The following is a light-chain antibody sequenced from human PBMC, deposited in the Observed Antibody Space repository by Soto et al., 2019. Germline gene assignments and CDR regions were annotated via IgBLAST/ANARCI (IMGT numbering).Light chain of an antibody. V-gene: IGKV1-39*01. Sequence: DIQKTQSPSSLSASVGDRVTITCRASQSISSYLNWYQQKPGKAPKLLIYAASSLQSGVPSRFSGSGSGTDFTLTISSLQPEDVATYYCQQFRTFGQGTKVEIK. J-gene: IGKJ1*01. CDR2: AAS. CDR3: QQFRT. CDR1: QSISSY.